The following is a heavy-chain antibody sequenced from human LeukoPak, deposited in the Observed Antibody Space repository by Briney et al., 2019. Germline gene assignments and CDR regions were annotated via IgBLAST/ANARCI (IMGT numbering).Heavy chain of an antibody. D-gene: IGHD3-3*01. J-gene: IGHJ4*02. CDR1: GFTFSSYE. V-gene: IGHV3-48*03. Sequence: PGGSLRLSCAASGFTFSSYEMNWVRQAPGKGLEWVSYISSSGSTIYYADSVKGRFTISKDNAKNSLYLQMNSLRAEDTAVYYCARDFLRVNYDFWSGQKSGLLRPPDYWGQGTLVTVSS. CDR2: ISSSGSTI. CDR3: ARDFLRVNYDFWSGQKSGLLRPPDY.